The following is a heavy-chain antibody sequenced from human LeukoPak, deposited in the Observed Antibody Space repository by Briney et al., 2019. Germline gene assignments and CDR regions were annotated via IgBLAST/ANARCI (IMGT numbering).Heavy chain of an antibody. CDR1: GYTFTSYG. CDR3: ARGRVGATSHSNRFFDL. CDR2: MNPNSGNT. D-gene: IGHD1-26*01. Sequence: GASVKVSCRFSGYTFTSYGINWVRQATGQGLEWMGWMNPNSGNTGYAQKFQGRVTMTSDTSITTAYMDLSSLTSEDTAVYYCARGRVGATSHSNRFFDLWGRGTPVTASS. J-gene: IGHJ2*01. V-gene: IGHV1-8*01.